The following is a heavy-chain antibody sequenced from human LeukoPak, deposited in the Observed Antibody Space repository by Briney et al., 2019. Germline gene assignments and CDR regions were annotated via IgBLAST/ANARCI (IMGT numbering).Heavy chain of an antibody. CDR2: ISPSGDGT. D-gene: IGHD3-22*01. V-gene: IGHV1-46*01. CDR1: GNTFTRNY. Sequence: ASVKVSCKASGNTFTRNYIQWVRQAPGQGLEWMGIISPSGDGTTYAQKFQGRVTMTRDTSTRTVYMELSSLRSEDTAVYYCAKDAAHYYDSKGPMYYFDYWGQGTLVTVSS. CDR3: AKDAAHYYDSKGPMYYFDY. J-gene: IGHJ4*02.